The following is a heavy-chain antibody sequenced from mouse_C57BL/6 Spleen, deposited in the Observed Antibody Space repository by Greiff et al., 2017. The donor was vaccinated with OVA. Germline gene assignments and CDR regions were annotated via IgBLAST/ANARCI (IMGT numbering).Heavy chain of an antibody. J-gene: IGHJ2*01. CDR3: ALIYYDYDGVDY. CDR1: GYSFTSYY. Sequence: QVQLKESGPELVKPGASVKISCKASGYSFTSYYIHWVKQRPGQGLEWIGWIYPGSGNTKYNEKFKGKATLTADTSSSTAYMQLSSLTSEDSAVYYCALIYYDYDGVDYWGQGTTLTVSS. D-gene: IGHD2-4*01. CDR2: IYPGSGNT. V-gene: IGHV1-66*01.